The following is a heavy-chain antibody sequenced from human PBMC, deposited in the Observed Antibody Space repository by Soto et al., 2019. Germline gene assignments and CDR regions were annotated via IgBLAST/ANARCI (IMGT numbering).Heavy chain of an antibody. CDR2: ISGSGGIT. Sequence: GGSLRLSCAASGFTFSSYAMSWVRQAPGKGLEWVSAISGSGGITYYADSVKGRFTISRDNSKNTLFLQMNSLRAEDTAVYYCAKDRVVDSSGYYRVIYGMDVWGQVSTVTVSS. V-gene: IGHV3-23*01. J-gene: IGHJ6*02. CDR1: GFTFSSYA. D-gene: IGHD3-22*01. CDR3: AKDRVVDSSGYYRVIYGMDV.